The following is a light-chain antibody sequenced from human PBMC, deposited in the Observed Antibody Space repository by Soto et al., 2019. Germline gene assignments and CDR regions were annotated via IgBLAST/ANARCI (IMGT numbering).Light chain of an antibody. CDR2: GAS. CDR3: QQYGSYPFT. Sequence: IVLTQSPGTLSLSPGERLTLSCRASQSVTSSYLAWYQHKPGQAPRLLIYGASTKSTGTPDRFSGSRSGPDFPLTISRLEREDFAVYYCQQYGSYPFTFGPGTKVEIK. V-gene: IGKV3-20*01. J-gene: IGKJ3*01. CDR1: QSVTSSY.